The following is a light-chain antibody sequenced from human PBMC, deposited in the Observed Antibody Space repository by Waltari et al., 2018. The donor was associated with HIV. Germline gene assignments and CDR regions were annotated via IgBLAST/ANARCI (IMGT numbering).Light chain of an antibody. CDR2: CTS. CDR1: TGAVTGAYY. CDR3: LLYFGMPHPYWA. J-gene: IGLJ3*02. Sequence: TVVTQEPSLTMSPGGTVTLTCASSTGAVTGAYYPSWFQLKPGQPQTPLIYCTSSKFALTPVRFSGSMLVGRPALTLYGAQSDDEAQYYCLLYFGMPHPYWAVGGETKLTVL. V-gene: IGLV7-43*01.